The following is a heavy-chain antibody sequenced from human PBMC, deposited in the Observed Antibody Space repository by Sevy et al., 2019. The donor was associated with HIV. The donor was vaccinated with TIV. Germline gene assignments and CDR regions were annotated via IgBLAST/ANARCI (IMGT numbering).Heavy chain of an antibody. CDR3: ATTKDYYDSSGYPFDY. CDR1: GYTLTELS. Sequence: ASVKVSCKVSGYTLTELSMHWVRQAPGKGLEWMGTFDPEDDETIYARKFHGRVTLTEEKSTDTAYMELSSLRSEDTARYYCATTKDYYDSSGYPFDYWGQGTLVTVSS. CDR2: FDPEDDET. D-gene: IGHD3-22*01. V-gene: IGHV1-24*01. J-gene: IGHJ4*02.